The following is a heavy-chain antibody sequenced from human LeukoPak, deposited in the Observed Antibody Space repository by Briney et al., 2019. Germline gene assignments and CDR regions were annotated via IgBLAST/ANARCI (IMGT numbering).Heavy chain of an antibody. Sequence: ASVKVSCKASGYTFTSYDINWVRQATGQGLEWMGIINPTGGSADYAQKFQGRVTMTGDTSTSTVYMELSSLRSEDTAVYYCARHSGMDVWGKGTTVTVSP. V-gene: IGHV1-46*01. J-gene: IGHJ6*04. CDR1: GYTFTSYD. CDR3: ARHSGMDV. CDR2: INPTGGSA.